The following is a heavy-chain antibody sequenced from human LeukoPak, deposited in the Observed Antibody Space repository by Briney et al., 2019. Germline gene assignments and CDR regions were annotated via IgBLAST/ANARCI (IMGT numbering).Heavy chain of an antibody. Sequence: SETLSLTCSVSGSSIGRHYWTWIRQPPGRGLEWIGYTHFSGSSNDNPSLKSRATTSLARAKNQISLTLTSVTAADTAVYFCARAKAAGLYDFWRQGTLATVSS. CDR2: THFSGSS. V-gene: IGHV4-59*11. CDR3: ARAKAAGLYDF. D-gene: IGHD6-25*01. J-gene: IGHJ4*02. CDR1: GSSIGRHY.